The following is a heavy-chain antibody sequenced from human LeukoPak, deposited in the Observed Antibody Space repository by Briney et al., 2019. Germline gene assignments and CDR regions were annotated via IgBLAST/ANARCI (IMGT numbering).Heavy chain of an antibody. CDR3: ARLYYYGSGSYFNYYGMDV. J-gene: IGHJ6*02. CDR2: IYYSGST. D-gene: IGHD3-10*01. Sequence: SETLSLTCTVSGGSISSYYWSWIRQPPGKGLEWIGYIYYSGSTNYNPSLKSRVTISVDTSKNQFSLKLSSVTAADTAVYYCARLYYYGSGSYFNYYGMDVWGQGTTVTVSS. CDR1: GGSISSYY. V-gene: IGHV4-59*01.